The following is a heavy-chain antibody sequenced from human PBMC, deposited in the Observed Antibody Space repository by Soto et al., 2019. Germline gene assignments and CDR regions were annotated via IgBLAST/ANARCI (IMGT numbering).Heavy chain of an antibody. CDR3: ARGLLWFGELKSRYFDY. D-gene: IGHD3-10*01. V-gene: IGHV1-18*01. J-gene: IGHJ4*02. Sequence: ASVKVSCKASGYTFTSYGISWVRQAPGQGLEWMGWISAYNGNTNYAQKLQGRVTMTTDTSTSTAYMELRSLRSDDTAVYYCARGLLWFGELKSRYFDYWGQGTLVTSPQ. CDR2: ISAYNGNT. CDR1: GYTFTSYG.